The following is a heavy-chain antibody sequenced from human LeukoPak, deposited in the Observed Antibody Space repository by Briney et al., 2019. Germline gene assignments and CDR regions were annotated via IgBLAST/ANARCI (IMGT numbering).Heavy chain of an antibody. V-gene: IGHV3-23*01. CDR3: AKDLLPYYCGQQIYYYYGMDV. D-gene: IGHD2-21*01. CDR1: GFTFSSYA. Sequence: GGSLRLSCAASGFTFSSYAMSWVRQAPGKGLEWVSAISGSGGSTYYADSVKGRFTISRDNSKNTLYLQMNSLRAEDTAVYYCAKDLLPYYCGQQIYYYYGMDVWGQGTTVTVSS. CDR2: ISGSGGST. J-gene: IGHJ6*02.